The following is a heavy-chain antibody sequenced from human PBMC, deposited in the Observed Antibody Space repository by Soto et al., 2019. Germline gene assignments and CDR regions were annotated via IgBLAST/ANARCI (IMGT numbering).Heavy chain of an antibody. CDR3: AKAQSPYYDFWSGYWSNHFDY. D-gene: IGHD3-3*01. CDR1: GFTFDDYA. CDR2: ISWNSGSI. Sequence: GGSLRLSCAASGFTFDDYAMHWVRQAPGKGLEWVSGISWNSGSIGYAGSVKGRFTISRDNAKNSLYLQMNSLRAEDTALYYCAKAQSPYYDFWSGYWSNHFDYWGQGTLVTVSS. V-gene: IGHV3-9*01. J-gene: IGHJ4*02.